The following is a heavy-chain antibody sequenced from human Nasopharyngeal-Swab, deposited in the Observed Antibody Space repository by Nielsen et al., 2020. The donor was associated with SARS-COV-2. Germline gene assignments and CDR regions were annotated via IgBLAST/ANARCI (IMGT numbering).Heavy chain of an antibody. CDR2: ISYSGTT. Sequence: SETLSLTCTVSGGSLSSGDYYWNWIRQPPEKGLEWIGYISYSGTTYYNPSLKSRLAISVDTSNNHFSLKLSSVTAADTAVYYCARDNGVNSYYYYGMDVWGQGTTVTVSS. J-gene: IGHJ6*02. CDR3: ARDNGVNSYYYYGMDV. CDR1: GGSLSSGDYY. V-gene: IGHV4-30-4*01. D-gene: IGHD4-23*01.